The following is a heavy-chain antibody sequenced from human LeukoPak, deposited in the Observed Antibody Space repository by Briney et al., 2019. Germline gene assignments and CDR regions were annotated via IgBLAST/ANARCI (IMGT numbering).Heavy chain of an antibody. J-gene: IGHJ3*02. Sequence: SETLSLTCTVSGGSISSSSYYWGWIRQPPGKGLEWIGSIYYSGSTYYNPSLKSRVTISVDTSKNQFSLKLSSVTAADTAVYYCARGDYDYVKGAFDIWGQGTMVTVSS. D-gene: IGHD3-16*01. V-gene: IGHV4-39*07. CDR1: GGSISSSSYY. CDR2: IYYSGST. CDR3: ARGDYDYVKGAFDI.